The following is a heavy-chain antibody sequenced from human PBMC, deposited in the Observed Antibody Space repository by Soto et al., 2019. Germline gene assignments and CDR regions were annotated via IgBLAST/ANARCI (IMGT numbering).Heavy chain of an antibody. CDR2: ISYDGSNK. D-gene: IGHD3-22*01. V-gene: IGHV3-30*18. CDR3: AKDYYDSSGYYYFQH. Sequence: GGSLRLSCAASGFTFSSYGMHWVRQAPGKGLEWVAVISYDGSNKYYADSVKGRFTISRDNSKNTLYLQMNSLRAEDTAVYYCAKDYYDSSGYYYFQHWGQGT. J-gene: IGHJ1*01. CDR1: GFTFSSYG.